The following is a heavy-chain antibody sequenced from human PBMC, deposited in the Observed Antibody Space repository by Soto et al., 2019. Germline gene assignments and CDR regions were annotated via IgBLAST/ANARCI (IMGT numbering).Heavy chain of an antibody. CDR1: GFTFSSYG. Sequence: QVQLVESGGGVVQPGRSLRLSCAASGFTFSSYGMHWVRQAPGKGLEWVSVIWYDGSNKYYADSVKGRFTISRDNSKNTLYLQMNSLRAEDTAVYYCARDHYGDYVWYFDLWGRGTLVTVSS. V-gene: IGHV3-33*01. D-gene: IGHD4-17*01. CDR2: IWYDGSNK. CDR3: ARDHYGDYVWYFDL. J-gene: IGHJ2*01.